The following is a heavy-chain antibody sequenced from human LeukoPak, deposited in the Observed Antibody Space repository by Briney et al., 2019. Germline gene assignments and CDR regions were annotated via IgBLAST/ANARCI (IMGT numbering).Heavy chain of an antibody. J-gene: IGHJ6*03. D-gene: IGHD3-9*01. Sequence: SETLSLTCTVSGGSISSSSYYWAWIRQPPGKGLEWIGRIHYSGRTYYNPSLQSRVTISIDTSKNQFSLKLRFVTAADTAVYYCARESGPLRYFDWLPESYYYYYYMDVWGKGTTVTISS. CDR3: ARESGPLRYFDWLPESYYYYYYMDV. V-gene: IGHV4-39*07. CDR2: IHYSGRT. CDR1: GGSISSSSYY.